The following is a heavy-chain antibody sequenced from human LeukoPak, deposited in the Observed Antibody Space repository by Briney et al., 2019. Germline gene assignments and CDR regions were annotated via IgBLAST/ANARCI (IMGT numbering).Heavy chain of an antibody. Sequence: ASLKVSCKASGGTLSSYAISWVRQAPGQGLECMERIVPIFGTANYAQKLQGRVTITTDESTSTAYMELSSLRSEDTAVYYCARTPYYDILTASSYYYYYYMDVWGKGTTVTVSS. J-gene: IGHJ6*03. D-gene: IGHD3-9*01. V-gene: IGHV1-69*05. CDR1: GGTLSSYA. CDR2: IVPIFGTA. CDR3: ARTPYYDILTASSYYYYYYMDV.